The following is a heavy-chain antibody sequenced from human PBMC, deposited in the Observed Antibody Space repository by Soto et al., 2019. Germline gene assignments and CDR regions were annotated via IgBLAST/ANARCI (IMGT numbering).Heavy chain of an antibody. CDR3: ARVRYYYDSSGREDAFDI. D-gene: IGHD3-22*01. CDR1: GYTFTSYG. J-gene: IGHJ3*02. CDR2: ISAYNGNT. Sequence: ASVKVSCKASGYTFTSYGISWVRQAPGQGLEWMGWISAYNGNTNYAQKLQGRVTMTTDTSTSTAYMELRSLRSDDTAVYYCARVRYYYDSSGREDAFDIWGQGXMVTV. V-gene: IGHV1-18*04.